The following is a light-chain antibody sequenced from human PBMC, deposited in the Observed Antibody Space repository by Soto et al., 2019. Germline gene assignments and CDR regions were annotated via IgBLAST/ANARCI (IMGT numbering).Light chain of an antibody. J-gene: IGKJ5*01. CDR1: QSFTSW. V-gene: IGKV1-5*01. Sequence: DIQMTQSPSTLSASVGDRVTITCRASQSFTSWLAWYQRKPGKAPKLLIYDASSLESGVPSRFSGSGSGTEFTLTISSLQPDDFATYYCQQYNSYSTFGQGTRLEIK. CDR3: QQYNSYST. CDR2: DAS.